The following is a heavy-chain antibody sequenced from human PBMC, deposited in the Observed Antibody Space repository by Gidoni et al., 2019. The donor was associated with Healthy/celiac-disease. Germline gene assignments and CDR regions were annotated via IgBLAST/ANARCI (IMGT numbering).Heavy chain of an antibody. Sequence: QVQLQESGPGLVKPSQTLSLTCTVSGGSRCSGGYYWSWMRQHPGKGREWIGYIYYSGSTYYNPSLKDRVTISVDTSKNQFSLKLSSETAADTAVYYCAREMGFGELSVWFDPWGQGTLVTVSS. V-gene: IGHV4-31*03. D-gene: IGHD3-10*01. J-gene: IGHJ5*02. CDR3: AREMGFGELSVWFDP. CDR2: IYYSGST. CDR1: GGSRCSGGYY.